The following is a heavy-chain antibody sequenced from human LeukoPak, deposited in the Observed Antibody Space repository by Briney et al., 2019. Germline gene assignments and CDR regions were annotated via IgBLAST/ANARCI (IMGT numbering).Heavy chain of an antibody. CDR3: ARFLLWFGGRYLDY. CDR1: GGSISNGDYY. CDR2: IYYSGST. D-gene: IGHD3-10*01. J-gene: IGHJ4*02. V-gene: IGHV4-30-4*01. Sequence: SETLSLTRTVSGGSISNGDYYERCIRQPPGKGLEWIGYIYYSGSTYYNPSLKSRVTISVDTSKNQFSLKLSSVTAADTAVYYCARFLLWFGGRYLDYWGQGTLVTVSS.